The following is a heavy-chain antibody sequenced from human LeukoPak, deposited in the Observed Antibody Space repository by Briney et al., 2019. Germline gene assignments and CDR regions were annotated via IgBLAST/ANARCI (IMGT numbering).Heavy chain of an antibody. D-gene: IGHD6-13*01. CDR3: ARAGPYSSSLDFDY. Sequence: ASVKVSCKASGYTFTSYGISWVRQAPGQGLEWMGWISAYNGNTNYAQKLQGRVTMSTDTSTSTAYMELRSLRSDDTAVYYCARAGPYSSSLDFDYWGQGTLVTVSS. CDR2: ISAYNGNT. CDR1: GYTFTSYG. J-gene: IGHJ4*02. V-gene: IGHV1-18*01.